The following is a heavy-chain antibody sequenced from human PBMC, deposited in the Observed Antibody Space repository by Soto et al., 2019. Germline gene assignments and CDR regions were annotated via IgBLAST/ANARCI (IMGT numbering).Heavy chain of an antibody. CDR1: GGTFSSYA. D-gene: IGHD3-10*02. CDR3: PSHVPASPFAP. CDR2: IIPIFGTA. J-gene: IGHJ5*02. V-gene: IGHV1-69*01. Sequence: QVQLVQSGAEVKKPGSSVKVSCKASGGTFSSYAISWVRQAPGQGLEWMGGIIPIFGTANYAQKFKGRVTINADESTSTAYMELSSLRSEDRAVYYFPSHVPASPFAPWGQGTLVTVSS.